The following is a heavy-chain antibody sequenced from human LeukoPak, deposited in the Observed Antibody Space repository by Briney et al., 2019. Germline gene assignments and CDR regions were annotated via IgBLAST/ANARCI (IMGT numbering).Heavy chain of an antibody. D-gene: IGHD3-10*01. CDR3: AKALPQWFGELPLDY. CDR1: GFTFDDYA. V-gene: IGHV3-9*01. J-gene: IGHJ4*02. Sequence: PGRSLRLSCAASGFTFDDYAMHWVRQAPGKGLEWVSGISWNSGSIGYADSVKGRFTISRDNAKNSLYLQMNSLRAEDTALYYCAKALPQWFGELPLDYWGQGTLVTVSS. CDR2: ISWNSGSI.